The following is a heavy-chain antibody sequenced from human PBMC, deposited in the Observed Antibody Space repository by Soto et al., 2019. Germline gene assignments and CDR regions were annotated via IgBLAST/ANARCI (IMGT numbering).Heavy chain of an antibody. D-gene: IGHD3-10*01. V-gene: IGHV3-15*01. CDR1: GFTFSNAW. Sequence: KPGGSLRLSCAASGFTFSNAWMSWVRQAPGKGLEWVGRIKSKTDGGTTDYAAPVKGRFTISRDDSKNTLYLQMNSLKTEDTAVYYCTTDPNYYGSGSYSVHDAFDIWGQGTMVTVSS. J-gene: IGHJ3*02. CDR2: IKSKTDGGTT. CDR3: TTDPNYYGSGSYSVHDAFDI.